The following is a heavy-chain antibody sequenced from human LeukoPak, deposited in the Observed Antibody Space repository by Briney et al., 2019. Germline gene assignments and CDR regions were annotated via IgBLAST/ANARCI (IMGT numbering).Heavy chain of an antibody. CDR3: ASYKRSVGYFDY. CDR1: GFTFSDYY. V-gene: IGHV3-11*04. J-gene: IGHJ4*02. CDR2: ISSSGSTI. Sequence: PGGSLRLSCAASGFTFSDYYMSWIRQAPGKGLEWVSYISSSGSTIYYADSVKGRFTIPRDNAKNSLYLQMNSLRAEDTAVYYCASYKRSVGYFDYWGQGTLVTVSS. D-gene: IGHD3-10*01.